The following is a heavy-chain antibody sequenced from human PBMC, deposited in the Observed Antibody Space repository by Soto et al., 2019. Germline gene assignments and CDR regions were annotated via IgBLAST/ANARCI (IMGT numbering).Heavy chain of an antibody. D-gene: IGHD5-12*01. Sequence: EVQLLESGGGLVQPGGSLRLSCAASGFSFSSYAMVWVRQAPGKGLEWVSVISARGGSSYFADPVKGRFTTSRETSKNVLSLEMNSLRAEYTATYFCATGSLEYSAAVDNWGQGTLFLVSS. CDR3: ATGSLEYSAAVDN. CDR2: ISARGGSS. J-gene: IGHJ4*02. V-gene: IGHV3-23*01. CDR1: GFSFSSYA.